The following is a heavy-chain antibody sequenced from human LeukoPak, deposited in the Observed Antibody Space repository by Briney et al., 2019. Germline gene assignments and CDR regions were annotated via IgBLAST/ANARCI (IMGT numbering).Heavy chain of an antibody. V-gene: IGHV3-7*01. CDR1: GFTFNSYW. CDR2: INPDGSGK. J-gene: IGHJ4*02. CDR3: ASKQGDY. Sequence: GGSLRLSCAASGFTFNSYWMIWVRQAPGKGLEWVANINPDGSGKYYVDSVKGRFTISRDNAKKSLYLQMNSLRAEDTAVYYCASKQGDYWGQGTLVTVSS.